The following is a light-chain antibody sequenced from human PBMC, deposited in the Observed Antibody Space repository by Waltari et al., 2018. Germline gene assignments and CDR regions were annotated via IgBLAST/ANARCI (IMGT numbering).Light chain of an antibody. CDR2: GAS. J-gene: IGKJ1*01. V-gene: IGKV3-15*01. CDR1: QSVSSN. Sequence: EIVMTQSPATLSVSPGEGATPSCRASQSVSSNLAWYQHKPGQAPRLLIYGASTRATGIPARFSGSGSGTEFTLTISSLQAEDVAVYFCQQYYTTSRTFGQGTKVEI. CDR3: QQYYTTSRT.